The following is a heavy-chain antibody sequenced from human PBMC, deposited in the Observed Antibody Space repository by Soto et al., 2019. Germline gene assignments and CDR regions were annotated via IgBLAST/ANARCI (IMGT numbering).Heavy chain of an antibody. CDR1: GFTFTSSA. J-gene: IGHJ6*02. CDR2: IVVGSGNT. Sequence: SVKVSCKASGFTFTSSAVQWVRQARGQSLEWIGWIVVGSGNTNYAQKFQERVTITRDMSTSTAYMELSSLRSEDTAVYYCAAGIKRPYYYYGMDVWGQGTTVTVSS. CDR3: AAGIKRPYYYYGMDV. V-gene: IGHV1-58*01.